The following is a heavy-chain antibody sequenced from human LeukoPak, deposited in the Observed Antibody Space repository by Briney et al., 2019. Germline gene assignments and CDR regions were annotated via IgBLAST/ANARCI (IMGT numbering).Heavy chain of an antibody. V-gene: IGHV4-39*01. J-gene: IGHJ5*02. Sequence: SETLSLTCTVSGGSISSSSYYWGWIRQPPGKGLEWIGSIYYSGSTYYNPSLKSRVTISVDTSKNQFSLKLSSVTAADTAVYYCARGIGSGYYPSWFDPWGQGTLVTVSS. D-gene: IGHD3-22*01. CDR3: ARGIGSGYYPSWFDP. CDR2: IYYSGST. CDR1: GGSISSSSYY.